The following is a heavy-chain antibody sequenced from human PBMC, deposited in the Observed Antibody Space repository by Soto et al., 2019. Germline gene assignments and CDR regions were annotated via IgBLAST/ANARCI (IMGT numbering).Heavy chain of an antibody. CDR3: VRGRFGVEVPFHAFQQ. CDR2: ISYDGSNK. D-gene: IGHD3-10*01. J-gene: IGHJ1*01. Sequence: TGGSLRLCCAASGFTFSSYGMHWVRQAPGKGLEWVAVISYDGSNKYYADSVKGRFTISRDNSKNTLYLQMNSLRAEDTAVYYCVRGRFGVEVPFHAFQQWGQGTLVTVSS. CDR1: GFTFSSYG. V-gene: IGHV3-30*03.